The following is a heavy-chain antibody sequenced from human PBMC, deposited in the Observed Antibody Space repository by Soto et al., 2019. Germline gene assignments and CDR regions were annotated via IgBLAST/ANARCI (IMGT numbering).Heavy chain of an antibody. CDR1: GYTFTSYG. Sequence: ASVKVSCKASGYTFTSYGISWVLQAPGQGLEWMGWISAYNGNTNYAQKLQGRVTMTTDTSTSTAYMELRSLRSDDTAVYYCARVKWELLLYWFDPWGQGSLVTVSS. CDR3: ARVKWELLLYWFDP. J-gene: IGHJ5*02. CDR2: ISAYNGNT. V-gene: IGHV1-18*01. D-gene: IGHD1-26*01.